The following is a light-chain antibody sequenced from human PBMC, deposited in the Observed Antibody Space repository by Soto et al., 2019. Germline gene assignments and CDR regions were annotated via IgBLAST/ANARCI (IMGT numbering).Light chain of an antibody. Sequence: EVVLTQSPGTLSLSPGERATLSCRASQGVTTAYLAWYQHKPGQAPRLLIYGASNRATGIPDRFSGSGSGRDFTLTISRLEPEDFAVYSCQQYGASPLFTFGPGTKVDIK. CDR2: GAS. J-gene: IGKJ3*01. CDR1: QGVTTAY. CDR3: QQYGASPLFT. V-gene: IGKV3-20*01.